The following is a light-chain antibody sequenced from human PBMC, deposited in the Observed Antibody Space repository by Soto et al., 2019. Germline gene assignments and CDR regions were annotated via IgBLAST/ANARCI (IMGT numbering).Light chain of an antibody. CDR1: QSVNNN. CDR3: QQYDNLLIT. V-gene: IGKV3-15*01. Sequence: IVMTQSLATLSVSQGERATLSCRASQSVNNNLAWYQQKPGQAPMLLISGASTRATGIPARFSGSGSGTEFTLTISSLQSEDIATYYCQQYDNLLITSGHRRRPENK. J-gene: IGKJ5*01. CDR2: GAS.